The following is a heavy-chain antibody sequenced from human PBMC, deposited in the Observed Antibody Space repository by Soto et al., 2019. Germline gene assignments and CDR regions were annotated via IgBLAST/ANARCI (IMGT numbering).Heavy chain of an antibody. CDR3: ARGGLQLWLSYYYYYGMDV. CDR2: ISSSGSTI. CDR1: GFTFSSYE. J-gene: IGHJ6*02. D-gene: IGHD5-18*01. V-gene: IGHV3-48*03. Sequence: PGGSLRLSCAASGFTFSSYEMNWVRQAPGKGLEWVSYISSSGSTIYYADSVKGRFTISRDNAKNSLYLQMNSLRAEDTAVYYCARGGLQLWLSYYYYYGMDVWGQGTTVTVSS.